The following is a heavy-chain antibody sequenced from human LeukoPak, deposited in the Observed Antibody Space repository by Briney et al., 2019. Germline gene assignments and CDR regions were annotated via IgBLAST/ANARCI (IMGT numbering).Heavy chain of an antibody. J-gene: IGHJ4*02. D-gene: IGHD6-13*01. CDR2: INHSGST. CDR3: ARTSSSWL. Sequence: PSETLSLACAVYGGSFSGYYWTWIRQPPGKGLEWIGEINHSGSTNYNPSLKSRVTISVDTSKNQFSLKLTSVTAADTAMYYCARTSSSWLWGQGTLVTASS. V-gene: IGHV4-34*01. CDR1: GGSFSGYY.